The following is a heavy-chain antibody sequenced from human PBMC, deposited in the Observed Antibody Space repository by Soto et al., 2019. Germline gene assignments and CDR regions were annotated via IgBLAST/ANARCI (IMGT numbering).Heavy chain of an antibody. V-gene: IGHV4-31*03. CDR3: ARDTTRRTWPQGTYYGMDV. Sequence: KSSETLSLTCTVSGGSISSGGYYWSWIRQHPGKGLEWIGYIYYSGSTYYNPSLKSRVTISVDTSKNQFSLKLSSVTAADTAVYYCARDTTRRTWPQGTYYGMDVWGQGTTVTVSS. CDR2: IYYSGST. D-gene: IGHD5-12*01. J-gene: IGHJ6*02. CDR1: GGSISSGGYY.